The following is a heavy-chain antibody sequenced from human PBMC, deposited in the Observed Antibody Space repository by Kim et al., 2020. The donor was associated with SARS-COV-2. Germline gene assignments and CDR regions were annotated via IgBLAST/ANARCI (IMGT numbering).Heavy chain of an antibody. J-gene: IGHJ4*02. CDR3: ARDGPYYYDSSGYYPIDY. V-gene: IGHV3-11*04. D-gene: IGHD3-22*01. Sequence: KGRFTMSRDNAKNSLYLQMNSLRAEDTAVYYCARDGPYYYDSSGYYPIDYWGQGTLVTVSS.